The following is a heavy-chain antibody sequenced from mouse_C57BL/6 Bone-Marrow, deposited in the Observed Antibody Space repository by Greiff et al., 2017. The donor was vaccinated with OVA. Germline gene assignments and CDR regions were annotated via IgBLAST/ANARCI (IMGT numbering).Heavy chain of an antibody. CDR3: VRHWSSSYWYFDV. Sequence: EVQGVESGGGLVQPKGSLKLSCAASGFSFNTYAMNWVRQAPGKGLEWVARIRSKSNNYATYYANSVKDRFTISRDDSESMLYLQMNNLKTEDTAMYYCVRHWSSSYWYFDVWGTGTTVTVSS. D-gene: IGHD1-1*01. J-gene: IGHJ1*03. CDR2: IRSKSNNYAT. V-gene: IGHV10-1*01. CDR1: GFSFNTYA.